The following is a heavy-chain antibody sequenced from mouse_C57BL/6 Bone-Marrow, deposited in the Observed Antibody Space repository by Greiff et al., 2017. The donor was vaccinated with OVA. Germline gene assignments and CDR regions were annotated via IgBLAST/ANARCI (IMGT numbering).Heavy chain of an antibody. CDR1: GFTFSDYY. CDR2: ISNGGGST. D-gene: IGHD2-1*01. V-gene: IGHV5-12*01. J-gene: IGHJ3*01. Sequence: EVKVVESGGGLVQPGGSLKLSCAASGFTFSDYYMYWVRQTPEKRLEWVAYISNGGGSTYYPDTVKGRFTISRDNAKNTLYLQMSRLKSEDTAMYYCASPIYYGNYKFAYWGQGTLVTVSA. CDR3: ASPIYYGNYKFAY.